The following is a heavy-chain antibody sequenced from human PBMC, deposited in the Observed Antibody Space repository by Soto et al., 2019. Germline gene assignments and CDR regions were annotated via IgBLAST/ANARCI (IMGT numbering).Heavy chain of an antibody. CDR3: AKDPEGFWDCFDWFAP. D-gene: IGHD3-3*01. V-gene: IGHV3-23*01. CDR1: GFTFSSYA. CDR2: ISGSGGST. J-gene: IGHJ5*02. Sequence: GGSLRLSCAASGFTFSSYAMSWFRQAPGKGLEWVSAISGSGGSTYYADSVKGRFTISRDNSKNTLYLQMNSLRAEDTAVYYCAKDPEGFWDCFDWFAPCARRTLVTVSS.